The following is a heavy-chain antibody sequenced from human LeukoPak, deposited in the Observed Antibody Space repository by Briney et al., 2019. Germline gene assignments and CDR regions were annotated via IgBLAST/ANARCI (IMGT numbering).Heavy chain of an antibody. Sequence: GGSLRLSCAASGFTFSSYSMNWVRQAPGKGLEWVSSISSSSSYIYYADSVKGRFTISRDNAKNSLYLQMNSLRAEDTAVYYCARDFLTAMASFDYWGQGTLVTVSS. CDR1: GFTFSSYS. J-gene: IGHJ4*02. CDR3: ARDFLTAMASFDY. V-gene: IGHV3-21*01. CDR2: ISSSSSYI. D-gene: IGHD5-18*01.